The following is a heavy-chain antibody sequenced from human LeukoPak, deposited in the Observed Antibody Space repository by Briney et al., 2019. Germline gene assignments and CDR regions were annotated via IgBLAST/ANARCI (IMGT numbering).Heavy chain of an antibody. J-gene: IGHJ4*02. D-gene: IGHD2-15*01. Sequence: SETLSLTCTVSGGSISSYYWSWIRQPPGKGLEWIGCIYYSGSTNYNPSLKSRVTISVDTSKNQFSLKLSSVTAADTAVYYCARPGLRYCSGGSCYLDYWGQGTLVTVSS. CDR3: ARPGLRYCSGGSCYLDY. CDR2: IYYSGST. CDR1: GGSISSYY. V-gene: IGHV4-59*01.